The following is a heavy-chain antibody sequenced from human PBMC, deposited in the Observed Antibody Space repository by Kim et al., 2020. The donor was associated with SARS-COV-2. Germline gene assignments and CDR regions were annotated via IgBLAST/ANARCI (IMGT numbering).Heavy chain of an antibody. CDR3: ARDGLYGDYYYCTEEDIFDV. V-gene: IGHV3-30*07. Sequence: GRFTISRDNSKNTLYLQMNNLRAEDTAVYYCARDGLYGDYYYCTEEDIFDVWGQGTLVSVSS. D-gene: IGHD4-17*01. J-gene: IGHJ3*01.